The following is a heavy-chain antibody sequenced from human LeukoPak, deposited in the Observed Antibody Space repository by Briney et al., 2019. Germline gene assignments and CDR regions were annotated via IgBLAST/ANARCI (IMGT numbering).Heavy chain of an antibody. V-gene: IGHV3-21*01. CDR2: ISSSSSYI. CDR3: ARDSTLILTGPERAFDI. D-gene: IGHD3-9*01. J-gene: IGHJ3*02. CDR1: GFTFSSYS. Sequence: PGGSLRLSCAASGFTFSSYSMNWVRQAPGKGLEWVSSISSSSSYIYYADSVKGRFTISRDNAKNSLYLQMNSLRAEDTAVYYCARDSTLILTGPERAFDIWGQGTMVTVSS.